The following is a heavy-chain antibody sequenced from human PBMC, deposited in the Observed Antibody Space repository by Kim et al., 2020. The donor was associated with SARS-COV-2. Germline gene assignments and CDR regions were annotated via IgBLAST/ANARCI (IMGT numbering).Heavy chain of an antibody. J-gene: IGHJ6*02. V-gene: IGHV4-59*01. CDR2: IYYSGST. CDR1: GGSISSYY. D-gene: IGHD5-18*01. Sequence: SETLSLTCTVSGGSISSYYWSWIQQPPGKGLEWIGYIYYSGSTNYNASLKSRVTISVDTSKNQFSLKLSSVTAADTAVYYCARTEAYSYDRSYYYGMDVWGQGTTVTVSS. CDR3: ARTEAYSYDRSYYYGMDV.